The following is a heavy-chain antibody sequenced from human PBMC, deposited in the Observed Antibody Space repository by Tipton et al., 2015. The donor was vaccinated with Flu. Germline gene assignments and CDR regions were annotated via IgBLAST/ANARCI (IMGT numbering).Heavy chain of an antibody. V-gene: IGHV3-23*01. Sequence: SLRLSCAASGFTFSSYAMSWVRQAPGKGLEWVSAISGSGGSTYYADSVKGRFTISRDNSKNTLYLQMNSLRAEDTAVYYCAKDFTRPLGYSGYDLTYYYGMDVWGQGTTVTVSS. CDR1: GFTFSSYA. CDR3: AKDFTRPLGYSGYDLTYYYGMDV. CDR2: ISGSGGST. J-gene: IGHJ6*02. D-gene: IGHD5-12*01.